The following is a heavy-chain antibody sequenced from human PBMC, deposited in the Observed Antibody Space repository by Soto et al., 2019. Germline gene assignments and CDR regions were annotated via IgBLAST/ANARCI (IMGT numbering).Heavy chain of an antibody. Sequence: ASVKVSCKASGYTFTGYYMHWVRQAPGQGLEWMGWINPNSGGTNYAQKFQGWVTMTRDTSSSTAYMELSRLRSDDTAVYYCARARRGDYVGWFDLWGQGTLVTVSS. CDR3: ARARRGDYVGWFDL. J-gene: IGHJ5*02. V-gene: IGHV1-2*04. D-gene: IGHD4-17*01. CDR2: INPNSGGT. CDR1: GYTFTGYY.